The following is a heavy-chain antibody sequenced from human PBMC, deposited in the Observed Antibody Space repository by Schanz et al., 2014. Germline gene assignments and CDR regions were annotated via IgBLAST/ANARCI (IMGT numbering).Heavy chain of an antibody. J-gene: IGHJ4*02. V-gene: IGHV1-46*01. CDR3: ARDQSPYTNSSDVRYFDY. CDR2: INPSGGST. D-gene: IGHD6-6*01. CDR1: GYTFTSDS. Sequence: QVQLVQSGAEVKKPGASVKVSCKASGYTFTSDSMHWARQAPGQGLEWMGMINPSGGSTTYAQKFQGRVTMTRDTSTSTVYMDLRSLRSDDTAVYYCARDQSPYTNSSDVRYFDYWGQGSLVTVSS.